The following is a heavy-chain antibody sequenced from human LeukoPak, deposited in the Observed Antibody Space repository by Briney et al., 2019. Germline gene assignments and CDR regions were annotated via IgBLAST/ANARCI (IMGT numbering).Heavy chain of an antibody. J-gene: IGHJ4*02. V-gene: IGHV4-34*01. CDR1: GGSFSGYY. D-gene: IGHD3-22*01. CDR2: INHSGST. CDR3: ARGGRRITMIVVAKGYFDY. Sequence: SETLSLTCAVYGGSFSGYYWSWVRQPPGKGGEWVGEINHSGSTNYNPSLKSRVTISVDTSKNQFSLKLSSVTAADTAVYYWARGGRRITMIVVAKGYFDYWGQGTLVSVSS.